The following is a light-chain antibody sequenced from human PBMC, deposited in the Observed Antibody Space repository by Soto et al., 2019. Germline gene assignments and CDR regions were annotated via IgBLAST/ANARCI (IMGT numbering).Light chain of an antibody. CDR1: QSISNW. Sequence: DIQMTQSPSTLPASVGDRVTITCRASQSISNWLAWYRQKPGTAPKVLIYHASNLQSGVPSRFSGSGSGTEFTLTISSLQPDDFATYYCQHYNSYSEAFGQGTKVDI. V-gene: IGKV1-5*01. J-gene: IGKJ1*01. CDR3: QHYNSYSEA. CDR2: HAS.